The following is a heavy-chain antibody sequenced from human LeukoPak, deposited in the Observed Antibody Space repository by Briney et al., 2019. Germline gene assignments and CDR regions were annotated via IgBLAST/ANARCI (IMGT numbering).Heavy chain of an antibody. V-gene: IGHV1-24*01. CDR1: GYTHTELS. CDR2: FDTEDGET. CDR3: ATEKYYYDSSGYYYAAFDI. J-gene: IGHJ3*02. Sequence: ASVKVSCKVSGYTHTELSMHSVRQAPGKGLEWMGGFDTEDGETIYAQKFQGRVIMTEDTYTDTAYLELSSLRSEDTAVYYCATEKYYYDSSGYYYAAFDIWGQGTMVTVSS. D-gene: IGHD3-22*01.